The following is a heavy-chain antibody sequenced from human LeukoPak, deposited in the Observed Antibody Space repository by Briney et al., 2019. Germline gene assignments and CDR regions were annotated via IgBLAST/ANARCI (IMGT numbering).Heavy chain of an antibody. CDR2: IIPIFGTA. D-gene: IGHD2-2*01. CDR3: ARGKVVVVPAASDAFDI. V-gene: IGHV1-69*13. J-gene: IGHJ3*02. CDR1: GGTFSSYA. Sequence: SVKVSCKASGGTFSSYAISWVRQAPGQGLEWMGGIIPIFGTANYAQKFQGRVTITADESTSTAYMELSSLRSEDTAVYYCARGKVVVVPAASDAFDIWGQGTMVTVSS.